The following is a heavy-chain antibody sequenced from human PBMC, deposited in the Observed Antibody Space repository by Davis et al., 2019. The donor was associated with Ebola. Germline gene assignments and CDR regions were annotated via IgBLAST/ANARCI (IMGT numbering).Heavy chain of an antibody. V-gene: IGHV3-7*03. D-gene: IGHD3-22*01. J-gene: IGHJ4*02. CDR1: GFTFSSYW. CDR3: AREHPIYDSSGYFGPFDY. CDR2: IKQDGSEK. Sequence: PGGSLRLSCAASGFTFSSYWMSWVRQAPGKGLEWVANIKQDGSEKYYVDSVKGRFTISRDNAKNSLYLQMNSLRAEDTAVYYCAREHPIYDSSGYFGPFDYWGQGTLVTVSS.